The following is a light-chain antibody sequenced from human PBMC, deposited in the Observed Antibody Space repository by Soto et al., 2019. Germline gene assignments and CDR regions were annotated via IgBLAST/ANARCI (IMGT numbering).Light chain of an antibody. Sequence: DIQMTQSPSTLSASVGDRVTITCRASQSISSWLAWYQQKPGKAPKLLIYKSSSVESGVPSRFSGSGSGTEFTLTIRSLQPDDFATYYCQHGETFGQGTKVEIK. CDR2: KSS. V-gene: IGKV1-5*03. CDR1: QSISSW. J-gene: IGKJ1*01. CDR3: QHGET.